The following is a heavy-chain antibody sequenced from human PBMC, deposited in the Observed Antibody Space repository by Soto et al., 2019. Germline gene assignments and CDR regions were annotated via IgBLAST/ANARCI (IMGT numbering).Heavy chain of an antibody. CDR1: GGSFSGYY. D-gene: IGHD2-15*01. CDR3: ARGLRDIVVVVAAFDY. J-gene: IGHJ4*01. CDR2: INHSGST. V-gene: IGHV4-34*01. Sequence: SETLSLTCAVYGGSFSGYYWSWIRQPPGKGLEWIGEINHSGSTNYNPSLKSRVTISVDTSKNQFSLKLSSVTAADTAVYYCARGLRDIVVVVAAFDYWGHGTLVTVSS.